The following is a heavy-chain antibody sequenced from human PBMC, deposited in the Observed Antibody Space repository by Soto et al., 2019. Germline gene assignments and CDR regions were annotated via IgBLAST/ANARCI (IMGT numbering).Heavy chain of an antibody. CDR3: ARDPIGYCISTSCSHYYGMDV. V-gene: IGHV3-7*01. Sequence: GGSLRLSCAASGFTFSSYWMSWVRQAPGKGLEWVANIKQDGSEKYYVDSVKGRFTISRDNAKNSLYLQMNSLRAEDTAVYYCARDPIGYCISTSCSHYYGMDVWGQGTTVTVSS. CDR2: IKQDGSEK. D-gene: IGHD2-2*01. J-gene: IGHJ6*02. CDR1: GFTFSSYW.